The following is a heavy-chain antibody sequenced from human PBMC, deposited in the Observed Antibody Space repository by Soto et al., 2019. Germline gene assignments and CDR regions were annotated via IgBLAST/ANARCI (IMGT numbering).Heavy chain of an antibody. CDR2: INQDGSER. CDR3: ARGPR. Sequence: EVQLVESGGGLVQPGGSLRLSCAASGFTFSSQWMSWVRQAPGKGLEWVANINQDGSERWYVDSVEGRFTISRDNGRNSLYLQMNSLRVEDTAVYYCARGPRWGQGTLVTVSS. CDR1: GFTFSSQW. J-gene: IGHJ4*02. V-gene: IGHV3-7*05.